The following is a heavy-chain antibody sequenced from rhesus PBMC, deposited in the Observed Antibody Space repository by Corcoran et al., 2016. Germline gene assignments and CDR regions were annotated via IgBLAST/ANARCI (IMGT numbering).Heavy chain of an antibody. CDR1: GFPFSAYY. Sequence: VRLVESGGGLVQPGGSLGLSCAASGFPFSAYYMSWCRQHPGKGPEGIGFIRHKANGGTAEYAASVKGRFTISRDDSKSIASLQMNSLKTDDTAVYYCARSGNSLDVWGRGVLVTVSS. CDR3: ARSGNSLDV. V-gene: IGHV3-116*02. CDR2: IRHKANGGTA. J-gene: IGHJ5-2*02.